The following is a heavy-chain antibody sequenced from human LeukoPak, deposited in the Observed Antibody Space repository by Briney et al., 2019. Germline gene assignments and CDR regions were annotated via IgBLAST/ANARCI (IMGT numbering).Heavy chain of an antibody. CDR1: GGSISSSSYY. CDR2: IYTSGST. V-gene: IGHV4-39*07. Sequence: PSETLSLTCTVSGGSISSSSYYWGWIRQPPGKGLEWIGSIYTSGSTNYNPSLKSRVTMSVDTSKNQFSLKLSSVTAADTAVYYCARGPYYFDYWGQGTLVTVSS. J-gene: IGHJ4*02. D-gene: IGHD3-10*01. CDR3: ARGPYYFDY.